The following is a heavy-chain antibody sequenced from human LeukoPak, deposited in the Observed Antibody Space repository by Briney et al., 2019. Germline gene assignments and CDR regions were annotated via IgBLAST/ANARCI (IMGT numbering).Heavy chain of an antibody. V-gene: IGHV1-18*01. Sequence: ASVKVSYEASGYTFTSYGISWVRQAPGQGLEWMGWISAYNGNTNYAQKLQGRVTMTTDTSTSTAYMELRSLRSDDTAVYYCARVGDVLRYFDWSPTYWYFDLWGRGTLVTVSS. J-gene: IGHJ2*01. CDR2: ISAYNGNT. CDR3: ARVGDVLRYFDWSPTYWYFDL. D-gene: IGHD3-9*01. CDR1: GYTFTSYG.